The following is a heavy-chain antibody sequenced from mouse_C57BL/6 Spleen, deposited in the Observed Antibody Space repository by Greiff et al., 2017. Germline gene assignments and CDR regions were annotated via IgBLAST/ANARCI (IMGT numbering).Heavy chain of an antibody. Sequence: VQLQQSGAELVRPGASVTLSCKASGYTFTDYEMHWVKQTPVHGLEWIGAIDPETGGTAYNQKFKGKAILTADKSSSTAYMELRSLTSEDSAVYYCTRTGNYGYFDVWGTGTTVTVSS. J-gene: IGHJ1*03. CDR1: GYTFTDYE. CDR3: TRTGNYGYFDV. V-gene: IGHV1-15*01. CDR2: IDPETGGT.